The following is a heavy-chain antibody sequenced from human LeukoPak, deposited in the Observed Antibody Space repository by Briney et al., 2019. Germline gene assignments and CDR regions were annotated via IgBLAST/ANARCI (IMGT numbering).Heavy chain of an antibody. D-gene: IGHD2-15*01. J-gene: IGHJ4*02. CDR2: ISSGGTYI. V-gene: IGHV3-21*01. Sequence: GGSLRLSCAASGFTLYTYAMTWVRQAPGKGLEWVSSISSGGTYIYYAESVRGRSTISRDNTKNFLYLQLSTLRVEDTAVYYCARDRPTGRSRGVVVQWGQGTLVTVSS. CDR1: GFTLYTYA. CDR3: ARDRPTGRSRGVVVQ.